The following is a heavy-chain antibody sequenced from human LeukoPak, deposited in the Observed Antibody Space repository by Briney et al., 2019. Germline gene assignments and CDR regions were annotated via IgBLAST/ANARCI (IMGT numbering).Heavy chain of an antibody. J-gene: IGHJ4*02. V-gene: IGHV3-9*01. D-gene: IGHD3-22*01. CDR3: AMSRHYYDSSGYPADY. CDR2: ISWNSGSI. CDR1: GFTFDDYA. Sequence: TGGFLRLSCAASGFTFDDYAMHWVRQAPGKGLEWVSGISWNSGSIGYADSVKGRFTISRDNAKNSLYLQMNSLRAEDTALYYCAMSRHYYDSSGYPADYWGQGTLVTVSS.